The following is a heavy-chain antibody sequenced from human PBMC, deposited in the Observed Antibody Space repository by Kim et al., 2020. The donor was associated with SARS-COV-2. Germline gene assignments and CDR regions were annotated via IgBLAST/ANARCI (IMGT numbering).Heavy chain of an antibody. Sequence: YAQKLQGRVTMTTDTSTSTAYMELRSLRSDDTAVYYCARSYTVASRFDPWGQGTLVTVSS. V-gene: IGHV1-18*01. CDR3: ARSYTVASRFDP. J-gene: IGHJ5*02. D-gene: IGHD4-17*01.